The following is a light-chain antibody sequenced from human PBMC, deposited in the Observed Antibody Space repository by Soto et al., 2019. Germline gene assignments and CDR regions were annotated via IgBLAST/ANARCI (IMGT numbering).Light chain of an antibody. Sequence: EMALSLSQATLSLSPGRRATLSCRASQSVRTNLGWYQQKPGQAPNLLIYEASNRATGVPARFSGSGSGTDFTLTISSLEPEDFAVYYCQQRSNWPLTFGQGTRLEIK. CDR1: QSVRTN. CDR2: EAS. CDR3: QQRSNWPLT. J-gene: IGKJ5*01. V-gene: IGKV3-11*01.